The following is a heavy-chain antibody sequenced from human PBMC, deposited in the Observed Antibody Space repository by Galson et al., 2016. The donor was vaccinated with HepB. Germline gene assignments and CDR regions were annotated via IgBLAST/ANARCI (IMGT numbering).Heavy chain of an antibody. CDR1: GDSVSSNSAA. J-gene: IGHJ6*02. Sequence: CAISGDSVSSNSAAWNWIRQSPSRGLEWLGRTYYRSKWYNEYAVPVKSRITINPDTSKNQFSLQLNSVTPEATAVYYCARDLREALAGTGYYYDGLDVWGQGALVTVSS. V-gene: IGHV6-1*01. D-gene: IGHD6-19*01. CDR2: TYYRSKWYN. CDR3: ARDLREALAGTGYYYDGLDV.